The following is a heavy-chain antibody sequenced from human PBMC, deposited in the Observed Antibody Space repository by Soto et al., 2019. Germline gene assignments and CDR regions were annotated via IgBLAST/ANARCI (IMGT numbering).Heavy chain of an antibody. CDR2: INHSGST. Sequence: SETLSLTCAVYGGSFSGYYWSWIRQPPGKGLEWIGEINHSGSTNYNPSLKSRVTISVDTSKNQFSLKLSSVTAADTAVYYCARGLGYCSSTSCYLSSKGPYYFDYWGQGTLVTVSS. CDR1: GGSFSGYY. CDR3: ARGLGYCSSTSCYLSSKGPYYFDY. V-gene: IGHV4-34*01. D-gene: IGHD2-2*01. J-gene: IGHJ4*02.